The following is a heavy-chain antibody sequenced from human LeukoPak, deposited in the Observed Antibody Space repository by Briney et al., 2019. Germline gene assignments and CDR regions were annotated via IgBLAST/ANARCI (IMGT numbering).Heavy chain of an antibody. D-gene: IGHD2-2*01. CDR3: ARGPAMSPYYYYGMDV. Sequence: GGEGXXXINQRGSTNYNPSLKSRVTISVDTSKNQFSLKLSSVTAADTAVYYCARGPAMSPYYYYGMDVWGQGTTVTVSS. J-gene: IGHJ6*02. CDR2: INQRGST. V-gene: IGHV4-34*01.